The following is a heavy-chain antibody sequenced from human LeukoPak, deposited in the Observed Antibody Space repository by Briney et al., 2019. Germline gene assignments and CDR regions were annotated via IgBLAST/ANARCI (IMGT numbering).Heavy chain of an antibody. CDR3: ARNWNLDY. Sequence: GGSLRLSCAASGFNFSTYGMHWVRQAPGKGLEWVANIKQDGSEKYYVDSVKGRFTISRDNAENSLYLQMNSLTAADTAVYYCARNWNLDYWGQGTLVTVSS. CDR1: GFNFSTYG. D-gene: IGHD1-1*01. J-gene: IGHJ4*02. V-gene: IGHV3-7*05. CDR2: IKQDGSEK.